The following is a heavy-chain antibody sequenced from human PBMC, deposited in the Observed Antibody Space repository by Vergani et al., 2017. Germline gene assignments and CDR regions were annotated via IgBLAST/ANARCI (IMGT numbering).Heavy chain of an antibody. CDR3: ARAGLAAAGTVYYYGMDV. D-gene: IGHD6-13*01. CDR2: INHSGST. V-gene: IGHV4-34*01. J-gene: IGHJ6*02. CDR1: GGSFSGYY. Sequence: QVQLQQWGAGLLKPSETLSLTCAVYGGSFSGYYWSWIRQPPGKGLEWIGEINHSGSTNYNPSLKSRVTMSVDTSKNQFSLKLSSVTAADTAVYYCARAGLAAAGTVYYYGMDVWGQGTTVTVSS.